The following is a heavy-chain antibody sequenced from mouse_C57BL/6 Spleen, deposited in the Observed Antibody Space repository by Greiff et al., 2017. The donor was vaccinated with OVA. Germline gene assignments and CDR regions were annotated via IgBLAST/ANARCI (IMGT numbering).Heavy chain of an antibody. D-gene: IGHD1-1*01. CDR2: INPNNGGT. J-gene: IGHJ2*01. CDR3: ARDYGSSYWSFDY. Sequence: EVQLQQSGPELVKPGASVKIPCKASGYTFTDYNMDWVKQSHGKSLEWIGDINPNNGGTIYNQKFKGKATLTVDNSSSTAYMELRSLTSEDTAVYYCARDYGSSYWSFDYWGQGATLTVSS. V-gene: IGHV1-18*01. CDR1: GYTFTDYN.